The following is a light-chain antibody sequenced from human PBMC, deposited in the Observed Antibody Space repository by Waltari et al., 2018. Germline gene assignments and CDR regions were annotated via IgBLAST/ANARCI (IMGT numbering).Light chain of an antibody. J-gene: IGLJ3*02. CDR2: DVT. V-gene: IGLV2-14*03. CDR3: SSYTSSNTWV. Sequence: KAPKVMIYDVTKRPSGVSNRFSGSKSDSTASLTISGLQAEDEADYYCSSYTSSNTWVFGGGTKLTVL.